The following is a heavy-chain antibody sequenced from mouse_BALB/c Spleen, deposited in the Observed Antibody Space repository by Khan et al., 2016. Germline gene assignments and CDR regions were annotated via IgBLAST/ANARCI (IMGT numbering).Heavy chain of an antibody. Sequence: QVQLKEPGPGLVQPSQSLSITCTVSGFSLTSYGVHWVRQSPGKGLEWLGVIWSGGSTDYNEDFISRLSISKDNSKSQVFLKMNSLQANDTSIEYCVRNYGNYYYAMDDWGQGASVTVSS. V-gene: IGHV2-2*02. J-gene: IGHJ4*01. CDR3: VRNYGNYYYAMDD. D-gene: IGHD2-1*01. CDR1: GFSLTSYG. CDR2: IWSGGST.